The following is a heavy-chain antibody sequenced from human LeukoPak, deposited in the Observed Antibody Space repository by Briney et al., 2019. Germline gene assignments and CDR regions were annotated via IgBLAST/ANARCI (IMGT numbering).Heavy chain of an antibody. J-gene: IGHJ4*02. CDR1: GFTFSSYA. V-gene: IGHV3-48*02. Sequence: GGSLRLSCAASGFTFSSYAMSWVRQAPGKGLEWVSYISSSSSTIFYADSVKGRFTVSRDNARNSLYLQMNTLRDEDTAVYYCARSSGSYYNHDYWGQGTLVTVSS. CDR2: ISSSSSTI. CDR3: ARSSGSYYNHDY. D-gene: IGHD3-10*01.